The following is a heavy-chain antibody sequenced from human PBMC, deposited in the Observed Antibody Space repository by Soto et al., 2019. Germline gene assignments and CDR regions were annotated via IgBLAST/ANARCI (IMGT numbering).Heavy chain of an antibody. CDR3: DRYLDNWNYPGSRRENWFDP. V-gene: IGHV4-30-2*01. D-gene: IGHD1-7*01. J-gene: IGHJ5*02. CDR1: GGSISSGGYS. Sequence: SETLSLTCAVSGGSISSGGYSWSWIRQPPGKGLEWIGYIYHSGSTYYNPSLKSRVTISVDRSKNQFSLKLSSVTAADTAVYYCDRYLDNWNYPGSRRENWFDPRGQGTLVTVSS. CDR2: IYHSGST.